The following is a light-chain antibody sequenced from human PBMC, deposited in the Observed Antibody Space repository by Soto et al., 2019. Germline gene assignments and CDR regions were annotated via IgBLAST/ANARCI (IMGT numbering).Light chain of an antibody. CDR2: AAT. CDR3: QKRFT. Sequence: EIVLTQSPSTRSLSPGEISTLSCRASQSVSSYLAWYQQKPCQAPRLLIYAATKRATGLPASFIVRGSVTDFPLTISSLQPEDVAVYYCQKRFTFGQGTKLEIK. J-gene: IGKJ2*01. CDR1: QSVSSY. V-gene: IGKV3-11*01.